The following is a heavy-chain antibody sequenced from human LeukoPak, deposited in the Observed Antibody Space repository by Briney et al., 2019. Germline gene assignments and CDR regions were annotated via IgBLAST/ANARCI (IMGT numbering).Heavy chain of an antibody. Sequence: ASVRVSCKAPADTFTGYDINWVRQAPGQGLQWMGRINLNSGITNYAQKFQGRVTMTSDTSSSTTHMELTRLTPDDTAIYYCASTSHDNAFDIWGQGTMVTVSS. J-gene: IGHJ3*02. V-gene: IGHV1-2*06. D-gene: IGHD3-22*01. CDR2: INLNSGIT. CDR1: ADTFTGYD. CDR3: ASTSHDNAFDI.